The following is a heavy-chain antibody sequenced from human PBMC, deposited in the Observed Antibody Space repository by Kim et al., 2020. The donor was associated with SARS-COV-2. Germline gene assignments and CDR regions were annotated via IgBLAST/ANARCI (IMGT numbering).Heavy chain of an antibody. Sequence: SETLSLTCTVSGGSVSSGSYYWSWIRQPPGKGLEWIGYIYYSGSTNYNPSLKSRVTISVDTSKNQFSLKLSSVTAADTAVYYCARETSNGDYAAFDIWGQGTMVTVSS. D-gene: IGHD4-17*01. CDR3: ARETSNGDYAAFDI. V-gene: IGHV4-61*01. CDR2: IYYSGST. J-gene: IGHJ3*02. CDR1: GGSVSSGSYY.